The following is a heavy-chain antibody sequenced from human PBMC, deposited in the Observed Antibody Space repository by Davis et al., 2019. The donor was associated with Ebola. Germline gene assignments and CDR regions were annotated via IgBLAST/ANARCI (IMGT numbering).Heavy chain of an antibody. D-gene: IGHD6-6*01. Sequence: PSETLSLTCSVSGDSVSTYSWAWIRQPPGKGLEWIAYIYYTGRTYYSPSHKSRLAISVDPSNNHVSLTLSSATAADTALYFCATNSTSSGFDYWGQGILVTVSS. V-gene: IGHV4-59*02. CDR1: GDSVSTYS. J-gene: IGHJ4*02. CDR2: IYYTGRT. CDR3: ATNSTSSGFDY.